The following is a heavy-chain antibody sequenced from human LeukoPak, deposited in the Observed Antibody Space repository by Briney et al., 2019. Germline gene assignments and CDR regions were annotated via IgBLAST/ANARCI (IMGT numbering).Heavy chain of an antibody. CDR3: ARGRVGPTLFDY. Sequence: GGSLRLSCAASGFTFSNYWMHWVRQAPGKGLEWVSRINSDGSITSYADSVEGRFTISRDNAKNTLYLQMNSLRAEDTAVYYCARGRVGPTLFDYWGQGTLVTVSS. CDR2: INSDGSIT. V-gene: IGHV3-74*01. D-gene: IGHD1-26*01. J-gene: IGHJ4*02. CDR1: GFTFSNYW.